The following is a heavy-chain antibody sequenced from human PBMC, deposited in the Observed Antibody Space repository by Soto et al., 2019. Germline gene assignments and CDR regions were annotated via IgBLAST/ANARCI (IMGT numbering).Heavy chain of an antibody. V-gene: IGHV4-59*01. CDR1: GGSINSYY. CDR3: ARGYDILTGYYWPGVYFDY. Sequence: PSETLSLTCTVSGGSINSYYWSWIRQPPGKGLEWIGYISYSGSTSYNPSLKSRVTVSVDTSKNQFSLKLSSVTAADTAVYYCARGYDILTGYYWPGVYFDYWGQGTLVTVSS. J-gene: IGHJ4*02. D-gene: IGHD3-9*01. CDR2: ISYSGST.